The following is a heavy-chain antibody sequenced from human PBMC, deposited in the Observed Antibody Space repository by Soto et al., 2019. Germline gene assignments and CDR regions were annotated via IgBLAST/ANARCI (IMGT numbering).Heavy chain of an antibody. CDR2: IYYSGST. CDR1: GGSISSGGYY. V-gene: IGHV4-31*03. Sequence: QVQLQESGPGLVKPSQTLSLPCTVSGGSISSGGYYWSWIRQHPGKGLEWIGYIYYSGSTYYNPSLKSRVTISVDTSKNQFSLKLSSVTAADTAVYYCARDRKGIAARPRAPYGMDVWGQGTTVTVSS. J-gene: IGHJ6*02. CDR3: ARDRKGIAARPRAPYGMDV. D-gene: IGHD6-6*01.